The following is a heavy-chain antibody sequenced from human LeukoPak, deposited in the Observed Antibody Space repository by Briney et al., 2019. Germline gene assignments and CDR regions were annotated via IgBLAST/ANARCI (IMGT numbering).Heavy chain of an antibody. D-gene: IGHD3-10*01. CDR3: AKLSITMVRGVIISPFDY. Sequence: GGSLRLSCAASGFIFSSFGMHWVRQAPGKGLEWVAYIRNDGSSKYYADSVKGRFTISRDNSKNTLYLQMNSLRAEDTAVYYCAKLSITMVRGVIISPFDYWGQGTLVTVSS. CDR1: GFIFSSFG. V-gene: IGHV3-30*02. CDR2: IRNDGSSK. J-gene: IGHJ4*02.